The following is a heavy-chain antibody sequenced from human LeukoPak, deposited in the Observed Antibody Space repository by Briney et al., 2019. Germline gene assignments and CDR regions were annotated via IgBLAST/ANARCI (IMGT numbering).Heavy chain of an antibody. D-gene: IGHD3-22*01. CDR1: GDFVSRSDSY. CDR2: IYHSGRT. Sequence: SETLSLTCSVSGDFVSRSDSYWDWIRQPPGKGLEWIGTIYHSGRTYYSPSLKSRVTMSVDPSNNQLSLNLRSVTAADTAVYYCARRRYYDGSGYLEWGQGTLLSVSS. V-gene: IGHV4-39*01. CDR3: ARRRYYDGSGYLE. J-gene: IGHJ1*01.